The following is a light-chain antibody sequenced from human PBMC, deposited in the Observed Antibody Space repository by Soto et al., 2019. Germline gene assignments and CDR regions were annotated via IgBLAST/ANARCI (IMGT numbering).Light chain of an antibody. J-gene: IGLJ1*01. CDR2: DVT. Sequence: QSVLTQPRSVSGPPGQSVTISCAGTSSDVGGYNYVSWYRQHPGKAPKLMIYDVTKRPSGVPDRFSGSKSGNTASLTISGLQAEDEADYYCCSYAGSYTYVFGTGTKVTVL. CDR3: CSYAGSYTYV. V-gene: IGLV2-11*01. CDR1: SSDVGGYNY.